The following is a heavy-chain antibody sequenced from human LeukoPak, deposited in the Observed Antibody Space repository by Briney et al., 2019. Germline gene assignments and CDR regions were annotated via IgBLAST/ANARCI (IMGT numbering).Heavy chain of an antibody. V-gene: IGHV3-21*01. CDR3: AREALYYYEGHYYFDY. J-gene: IGHJ4*02. D-gene: IGHD3-22*01. Sequence: PGGSLRLSCAASGFTFSSYSMNWVRQAPGKGLEWVSSISSSSSYIYYADSVKGRFTIARDNAKNSLHLQMNSLRAEDTAVYYCAREALYYYEGHYYFDYWGQGTLVTVSS. CDR2: ISSSSSYI. CDR1: GFTFSSYS.